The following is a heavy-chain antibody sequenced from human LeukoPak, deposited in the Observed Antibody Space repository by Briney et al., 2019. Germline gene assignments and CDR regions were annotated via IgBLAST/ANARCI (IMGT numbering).Heavy chain of an antibody. CDR1: GGSISSSSYY. CDR3: ARGAPSDYAGIFDS. Sequence: SETLSLTCTVSGGSISSSSYYWGWIRQPPGKGLEWIGEISHSGTTNYNPSLKSRVTMSVDTSKNQFSLKLSSVTAADTAVYYCARGAPSDYAGIFDSWGQGTLVTVSS. J-gene: IGHJ4*02. V-gene: IGHV4-39*07. CDR2: ISHSGTT. D-gene: IGHD3-10*01.